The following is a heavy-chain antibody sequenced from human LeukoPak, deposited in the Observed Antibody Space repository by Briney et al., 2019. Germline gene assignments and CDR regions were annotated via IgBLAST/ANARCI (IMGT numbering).Heavy chain of an antibody. V-gene: IGHV3-48*01. CDR2: ISSSGNSK. CDR3: ARRITISGVGYYMDV. D-gene: IGHD3-3*01. CDR1: GFTFSIYA. Sequence: GGSLRLSCAASGFTFSIYAMSWVRQAPGKGLEWISYISSSGNSKYYADSVKGRFTVSRDNVWKSLYLQMDSLRAEDTAVYYCARRITISGVGYYMDVWGKGTTVTVSS. J-gene: IGHJ6*03.